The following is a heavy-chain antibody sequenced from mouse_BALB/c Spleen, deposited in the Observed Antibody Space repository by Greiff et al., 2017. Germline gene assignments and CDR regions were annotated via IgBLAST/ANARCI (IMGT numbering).Heavy chain of an antibody. CDR3: ARFYGNQYYYAMDY. D-gene: IGHD2-1*01. CDR1: GFNIKDTY. V-gene: IGHV14-3*02. Sequence: VQLQQSGAELVKPGASVKLSCTASGFNIKDTYMHWVKQRPEQGLEWIGRIDPANGNTKYDPKFQGKATITADTSSNTAYLQLSSLTSEDTAVYYCARFYGNQYYYAMDYWGQGTSVTVSS. J-gene: IGHJ4*01. CDR2: IDPANGNT.